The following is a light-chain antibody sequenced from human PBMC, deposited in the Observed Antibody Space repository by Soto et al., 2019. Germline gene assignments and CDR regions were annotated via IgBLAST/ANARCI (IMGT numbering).Light chain of an antibody. CDR1: QGISQY. CDR2: AAV. CDR3: QQVNYYPFT. V-gene: IGKV1-9*01. J-gene: IGKJ4*01. Sequence: DIHLTQSPSLLSAPVADRVTITCRASQGISQYVAWYQQKPGKAPKLLIHAAVVLQGGIPSRFSGSGSASEFILTISGLQPEDFAPYDCQQVNYYPFTFGGGTRVVI.